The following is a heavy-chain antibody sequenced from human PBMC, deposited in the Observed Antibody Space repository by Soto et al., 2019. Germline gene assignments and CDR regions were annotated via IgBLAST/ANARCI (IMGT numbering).Heavy chain of an antibody. CDR2: LDQDGSER. CDR3: VCGGNCFVY. CDR1: GLIFSTYW. V-gene: IGHV3-7*01. Sequence: EVQLVESGGGLVQPGVSLRLSCAASGLIFSTYWMTWVRRPPGKGLEWVANLDQDGSERYYVDSVRGRFTISRDNAKNSLYLQMNSLRAEDTAVSYCVCGGNCFVYWGQGTLVTVSP. J-gene: IGHJ4*02. D-gene: IGHD3-16*01.